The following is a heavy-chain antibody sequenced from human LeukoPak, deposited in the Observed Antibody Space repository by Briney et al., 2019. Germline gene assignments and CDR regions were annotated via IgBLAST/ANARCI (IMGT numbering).Heavy chain of an antibody. J-gene: IGHJ4*02. V-gene: IGHV4-39*01. CDR1: GGSISSSSYY. CDR3: ARPSRDEVRGVKGYYFDY. D-gene: IGHD3-10*01. Sequence: PSETLSLTCTVSGGSISSSSYYWGWIRQPPGKGLEWIGSIYYSGSTYYNPSLKSRVTISVDTSKNEFSLKLSSVTAADTAVYYCARPSRDEVRGVKGYYFDYWGQGTLVTVSS. CDR2: IYYSGST.